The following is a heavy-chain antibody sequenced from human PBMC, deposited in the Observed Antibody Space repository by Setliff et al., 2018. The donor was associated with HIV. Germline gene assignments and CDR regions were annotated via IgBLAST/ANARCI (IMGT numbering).Heavy chain of an antibody. V-gene: IGHV1-2*02. D-gene: IGHD3-10*01. CDR2: INPNSGGT. Sequence: ASVKVSCKASGGTFSNYGMSWVRQAPGQGLEWMGWINPNSGGTTYAQKFQGRVTMTRDTSISTAYMELSSLRSEDTAVYYCARETNASGSLTAYWYFDLWGRGTLVTVSS. CDR3: ARETNASGSLTAYWYFDL. CDR1: GGTFSNYG. J-gene: IGHJ2*01.